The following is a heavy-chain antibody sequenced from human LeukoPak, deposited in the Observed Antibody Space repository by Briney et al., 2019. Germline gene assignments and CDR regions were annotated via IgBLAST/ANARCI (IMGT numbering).Heavy chain of an antibody. V-gene: IGHV4-39*01. CDR3: ARQPITIFGVVAPLYYMDV. D-gene: IGHD3-3*01. CDR2: IYYSGST. CDR1: GGSISSSSYY. J-gene: IGHJ6*03. Sequence: SETLSLTCTVSGGSISSSSYYWGWIRQPPGKGLEWIGSIYYSGSTYYNPSLKSRVTISVDTSKNQFSLKLSSVTAADTAVYYCARQPITIFGVVAPLYYMDVWGKGTTVTVSS.